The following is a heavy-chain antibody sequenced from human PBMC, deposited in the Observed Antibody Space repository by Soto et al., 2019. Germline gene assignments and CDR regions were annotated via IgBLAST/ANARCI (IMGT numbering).Heavy chain of an antibody. CDR2: IFHSGST. CDR1: GGSISDSDW. CDR3: ARRVVSPSRHIVLVTAHRPFDY. D-gene: IGHD2-21*02. J-gene: IGHJ4*02. V-gene: IGHV4-4*02. Sequence: SETLSLTCVVSGGSISDSDWWSWVRQPPGKVLEWIGEIFHSGSTNYNPSLKSRVTMSVDKSKNQFSLKLNSVTAADTAVYFCARRVVSPSRHIVLVTAHRPFDYWGQGTLVTVSS.